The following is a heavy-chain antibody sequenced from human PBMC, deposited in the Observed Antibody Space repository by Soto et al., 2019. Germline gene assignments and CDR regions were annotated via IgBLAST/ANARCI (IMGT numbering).Heavy chain of an antibody. CDR2: ISGSGGST. V-gene: IGHV3-23*01. J-gene: IGHJ4*02. CDR3: AKAEYCTNGVCYGPDY. CDR1: GFTFSSYA. D-gene: IGHD2-8*01. Sequence: LRLSCAASGFTFSSYAMSWVRQAPGKGLEWVSAISGSGGSTYYADSVKGRFTISRDNSKNTLYLQMNSLRAEDTAVYYCAKAEYCTNGVCYGPDYWGQANLVTVSS.